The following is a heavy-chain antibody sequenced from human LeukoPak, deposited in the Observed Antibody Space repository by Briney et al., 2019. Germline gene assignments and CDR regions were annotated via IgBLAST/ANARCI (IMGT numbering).Heavy chain of an antibody. CDR2: INHSGST. Sequence: SETMSLTCAVYGGSFSSYYWSWIRQPPGEGLEWIGEINHSGSTNYNPSLKSRVTISVDTSKNQFSLKLSSVTAADTAVYYCARYTVAGTPSWGQGTLVSVSS. D-gene: IGHD6-19*01. J-gene: IGHJ5*02. CDR3: ARYTVAGTPS. CDR1: GGSFSSYY. V-gene: IGHV4-34*01.